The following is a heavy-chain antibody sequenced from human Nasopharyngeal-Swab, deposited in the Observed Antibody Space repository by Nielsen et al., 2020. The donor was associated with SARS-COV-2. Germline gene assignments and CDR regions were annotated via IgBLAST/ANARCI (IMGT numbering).Heavy chain of an antibody. CDR2: IYHSGST. CDR3: AGASTIFGVVINGWFDP. V-gene: IGHV4-4*02. D-gene: IGHD3-3*01. Sequence: GRQAPGKGLEWVGEIYHSGSTNYNPSLKSRVTISVDKSKNQFSLKLSSVTAADTAVYYCAGASTIFGVVINGWFDPWGQGTLVTVSS. J-gene: IGHJ5*02.